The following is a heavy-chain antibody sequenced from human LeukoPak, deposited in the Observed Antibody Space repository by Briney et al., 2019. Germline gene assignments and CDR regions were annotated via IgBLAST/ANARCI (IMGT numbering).Heavy chain of an antibody. Sequence: GGSLRLSCAASGFPFSSYSMNWVRQAPGKGLEWVAFIRYDGSNKYYADSVKGRFTISRDNSKNTLYLQMNSLRAEDTAVYYCAKDRLTYCGGDCYFHYFDYWGQGTLVTVSS. CDR3: AKDRLTYCGGDCYFHYFDY. CDR1: GFPFSSYS. V-gene: IGHV3-30*02. J-gene: IGHJ4*02. CDR2: IRYDGSNK. D-gene: IGHD2-21*02.